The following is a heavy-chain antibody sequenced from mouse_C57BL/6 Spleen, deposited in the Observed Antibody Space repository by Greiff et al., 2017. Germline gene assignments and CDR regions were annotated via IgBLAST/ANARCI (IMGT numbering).Heavy chain of an antibody. V-gene: IGHV1-47*01. Sequence: QVHVKQSGAELVKPGASVKMSCKASGYTFTTYPIEWMKQNHGKSLEWIGNFHPYNDDTKYNEKFKGKATLTGEKSSSTVYLELSRLTSDDSAVYYCARAGDSSGYGAMDYWGQGTSVTVSS. D-gene: IGHD3-2*02. CDR3: ARAGDSSGYGAMDY. J-gene: IGHJ4*01. CDR1: GYTFTTYP. CDR2: FHPYNDDT.